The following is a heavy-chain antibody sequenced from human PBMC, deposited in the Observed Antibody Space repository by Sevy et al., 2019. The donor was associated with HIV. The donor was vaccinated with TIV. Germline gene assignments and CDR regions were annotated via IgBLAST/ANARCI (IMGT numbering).Heavy chain of an antibody. Sequence: GGSLRLSCAASGFSFNKYGMHWVRQAPGEGLEWVAVIAYDGGNKYYTDSVKGRFTISRDNSKNTLYLRMNSLRAEDTAVYYCAKIPAGGSYFSYFDSWGQGTLVTVSS. CDR3: AKIPAGGSYFSYFDS. CDR2: IAYDGGNK. CDR1: GFSFNKYG. V-gene: IGHV3-30*18. J-gene: IGHJ4*02. D-gene: IGHD1-26*01.